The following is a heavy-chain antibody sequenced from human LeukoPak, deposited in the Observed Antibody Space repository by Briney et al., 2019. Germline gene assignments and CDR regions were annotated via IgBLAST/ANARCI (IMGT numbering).Heavy chain of an antibody. Sequence: PGGSLRLSCAASGFTLSSYWMHWVRQAPGKGLVWVSRINSDGSTTTYAASVKGRFTISRENAKNTLHLQMNSLRAEDTGVYFCAGGSYYGAGSYYVLSDFWGQGALVTVSP. CDR3: AGGSYYGAGSYYVLSDF. D-gene: IGHD3-10*01. CDR1: GFTLSSYW. V-gene: IGHV3-74*01. J-gene: IGHJ4*02. CDR2: INSDGSTT.